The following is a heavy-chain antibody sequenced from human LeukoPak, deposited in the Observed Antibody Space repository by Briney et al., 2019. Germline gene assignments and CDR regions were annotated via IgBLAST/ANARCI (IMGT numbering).Heavy chain of an antibody. J-gene: IGHJ4*02. CDR3: TRVSGGGSGSPFDY. Sequence: SETLSLTCAVYGGSFTGYYWTWIRQPPGKGLEWIGEINHSGSTNYNPSLKSRVTISVDTSKEQFFLRLSSVTAADTAVYYCTRVSGGGSGSPFDYWGQGTLVTVSS. V-gene: IGHV4-34*01. D-gene: IGHD3-10*01. CDR2: INHSGST. CDR1: GGSFTGYY.